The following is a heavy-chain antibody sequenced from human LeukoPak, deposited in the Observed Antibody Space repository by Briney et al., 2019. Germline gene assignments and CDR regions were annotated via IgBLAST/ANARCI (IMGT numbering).Heavy chain of an antibody. CDR3: AREGRDGYNFYWYFDL. CDR2: ISTSSTYI. V-gene: IGHV3-21*01. CDR1: GFTFSSYG. D-gene: IGHD5-24*01. J-gene: IGHJ2*01. Sequence: PGGSLRLSCAASGFTFSSYGMHWVRQAPGKGLEWVSSISTSSTYIYYADSVKGRFTISRDNAKKSLSLQMNSLRAEDTAVYYCAREGRDGYNFYWYFDLWGRGTLVTVSS.